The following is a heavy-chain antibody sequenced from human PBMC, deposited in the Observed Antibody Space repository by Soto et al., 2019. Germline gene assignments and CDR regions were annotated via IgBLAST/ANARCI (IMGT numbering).Heavy chain of an antibody. CDR3: ARGRYGDY. D-gene: IGHD1-1*01. Sequence: QVHLVQSGAEVKKPGASVKVSCKGSGYSFTTYGITWVRQAPGQGLEWRGWISAHNGNTNDAQQLQGRVTVTRDTSTSPASMELRSLRSDATAVYYCARGRYGDYWGQGDLVTVSS. CDR1: GYSFTTYG. J-gene: IGHJ4*02. CDR2: ISAHNGNT. V-gene: IGHV1-18*01.